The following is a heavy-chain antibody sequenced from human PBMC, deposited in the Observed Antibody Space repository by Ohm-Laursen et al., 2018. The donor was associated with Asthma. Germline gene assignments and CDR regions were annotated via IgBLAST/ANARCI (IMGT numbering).Heavy chain of an antibody. CDR3: ARDPSKIWSTGYYDY. V-gene: IGHV3-30*03. CDR1: GFTFSSYG. CDR2: ISYDGSNK. Sequence: SLRLSCAASGFTFSSYGMHWVRQAPGKGLEWVAVISYDGSNKYYADSVKGRFAIPRDNSKNTLYLQMNRLRPEDTAVYYCARDPSKIWSTGYYDYWGQGTLVTVSS. J-gene: IGHJ4*02. D-gene: IGHD3-22*01.